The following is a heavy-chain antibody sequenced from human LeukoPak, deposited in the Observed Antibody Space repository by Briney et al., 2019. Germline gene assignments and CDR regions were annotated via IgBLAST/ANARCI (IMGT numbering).Heavy chain of an antibody. CDR3: ARDVWSGSNDAFDI. D-gene: IGHD3-3*01. Sequence: SETLSLTCAVYGGSLSGYYWSWIRQPPGKGLEWLGEINHSGSTNYNPSLKSRVTISVDTSKNQFSLKLSSVTAADTAVYCCARDVWSGSNDAFDIWGQGTMVTVSS. CDR1: GGSLSGYY. J-gene: IGHJ3*02. CDR2: INHSGST. V-gene: IGHV4-34*01.